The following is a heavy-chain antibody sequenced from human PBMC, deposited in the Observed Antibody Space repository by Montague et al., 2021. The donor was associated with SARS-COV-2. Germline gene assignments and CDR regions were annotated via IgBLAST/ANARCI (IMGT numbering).Heavy chain of an antibody. CDR3: ARFPTSYYYDSKAAPATPDAFDI. D-gene: IGHD3-22*01. CDR1: GGSISSSSYY. CDR2: IYYSGST. J-gene: IGHJ3*02. V-gene: IGHV4-39*01. Sequence: SETLSLTCTVSGGSISSSSYYWGWIRQPPGKGLEWTGSIYYSGSTYYNPSLKSRVTISVDTSKNQFSLKLSSVTAADTAVYYCARFPTSYYYDSKAAPATPDAFDIWGQGTTVTVSS.